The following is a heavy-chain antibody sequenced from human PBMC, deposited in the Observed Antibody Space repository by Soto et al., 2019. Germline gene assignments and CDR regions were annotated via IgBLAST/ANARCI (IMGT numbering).Heavy chain of an antibody. CDR2: ISSSSSYI. CDR1: GFTFSSYS. Sequence: GGSLRLSCAASGFTFSSYSMNWVRQAPGKGLEWVSSISSSSSYIYYADSVKGRFTISRDNAKNSLYLQMNSLRAEDTAVYYCARDSRILRYFDWLLGDFDYWGQGTLVTVSS. V-gene: IGHV3-21*04. J-gene: IGHJ4*02. D-gene: IGHD3-9*01. CDR3: ARDSRILRYFDWLLGDFDY.